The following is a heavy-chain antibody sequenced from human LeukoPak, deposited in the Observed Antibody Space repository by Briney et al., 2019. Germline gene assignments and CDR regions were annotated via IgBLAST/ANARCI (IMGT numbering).Heavy chain of an antibody. CDR2: INHSGST. D-gene: IGHD3-3*01. CDR1: GGSFSCYY. CDR3: ARDTGFLEWLKVGFDP. J-gene: IGHJ5*02. V-gene: IGHV4-34*01. Sequence: KPSETLSLTCAVYGGSFSCYYRSSIRQTPGKWRGWIGEINHSGSTNYKPSLKSRGTISVDTSKNQFSLKLSSVTAADTAVYYCARDTGFLEWLKVGFDPWGQGTLVTVSS.